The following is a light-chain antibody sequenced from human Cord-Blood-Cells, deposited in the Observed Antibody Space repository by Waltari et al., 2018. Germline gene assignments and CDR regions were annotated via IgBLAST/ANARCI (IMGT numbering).Light chain of an antibody. J-gene: IGKJ3*01. CDR1: QSVLYSSNNKNY. CDR2: WAS. V-gene: IGKV4-1*01. Sequence: DIVMTQSPDSLAVSLGERATIYCKASQSVLYSSNNKNYLTLYHQKPGQPPKLLIYWASTREYCVPVRFSGSGSGKEFTLTISSLKAEDVAVYYCQKYYSTPRFTFGPGTKVDIK. CDR3: QKYYSTPRFT.